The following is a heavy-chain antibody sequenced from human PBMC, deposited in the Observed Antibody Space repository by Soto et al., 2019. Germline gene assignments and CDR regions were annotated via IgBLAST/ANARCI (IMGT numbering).Heavy chain of an antibody. CDR2: IYHSGST. J-gene: IGHJ6*02. CDR3: ARELGESEYYYGMEV. V-gene: IGHV4-38-2*02. Sequence: SETLSLTCAVSVYSISSGYYCVWIRQPPGKGLEWIGSIYHSGSTYYNPSLKSRVTISVDTSKNQFSMKLSSVTAADTAVYYCARELGESEYYYGMEVWGQGTTVTVSS. CDR1: VYSISSGYY. D-gene: IGHD3-16*01.